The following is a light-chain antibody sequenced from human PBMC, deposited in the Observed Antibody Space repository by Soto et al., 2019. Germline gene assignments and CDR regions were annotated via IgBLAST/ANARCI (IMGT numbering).Light chain of an antibody. V-gene: IGLV1-44*01. CDR2: SNY. CDR3: SAWDASLNGYV. CDR1: SPNIGSKT. J-gene: IGLJ1*01. Sequence: QSVLTQPPSASGTPGQRVTISCSGSSPNIGSKTVNWYQQLPGTAPKLLIYSNYQRPSGVPDRFSGSKSGTSASLAISGLQSEDEADYYCSAWDASLNGYVFGTGTKVTVL.